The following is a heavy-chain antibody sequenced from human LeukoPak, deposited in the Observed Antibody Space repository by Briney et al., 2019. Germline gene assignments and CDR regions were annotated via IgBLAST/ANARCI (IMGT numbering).Heavy chain of an antibody. V-gene: IGHV4-4*07. CDR3: ARGKGRTGTYSSSWFAYFDY. CDR2: IYTSGST. Sequence: SETLSLTCTVSGGSTSSYYWSWIRQPAGKGLEWIGRIYTSGSTNYNPSLKSRVTMSVDTSKNQFSLKLSSVTAADTAVYYCARGKGRTGTYSSSWFAYFDYWGQGTLVTVSS. D-gene: IGHD6-13*01. J-gene: IGHJ4*02. CDR1: GGSTSSYY.